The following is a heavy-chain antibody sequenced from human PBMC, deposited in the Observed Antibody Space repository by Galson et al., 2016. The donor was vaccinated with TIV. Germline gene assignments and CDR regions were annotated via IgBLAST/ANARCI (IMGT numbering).Heavy chain of an antibody. CDR1: GFTISDYY. J-gene: IGHJ5*02. CDR3: ARTDWLDP. Sequence: SLRLSCAASGFTISDYYMSWIRQAPGKGLEWVSYISRITTYTQYADSVKGRFTISRDSAKNSLYLQMNSLRAEDTAIYSCARTDWLDPWGQGTQVTVSS. V-gene: IGHV3-11*03. CDR2: ISRITTYT.